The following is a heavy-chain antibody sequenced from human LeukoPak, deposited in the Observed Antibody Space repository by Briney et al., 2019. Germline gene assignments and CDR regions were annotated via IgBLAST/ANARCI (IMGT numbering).Heavy chain of an antibody. CDR2: IKQDGNEK. D-gene: IGHD5-24*01. CDR1: GFTFSSYW. Sequence: GGSLRLSCAASGFTFSSYWMSWVRQAPGKGLEWVANIKQDGNEKYYVDSVKGRFTISRDNAKNSLYLQMNILRAEDTAVYYCARDVRRSNWFDPWGQGTLVTVSS. J-gene: IGHJ5*02. V-gene: IGHV3-7*01. CDR3: ARDVRRSNWFDP.